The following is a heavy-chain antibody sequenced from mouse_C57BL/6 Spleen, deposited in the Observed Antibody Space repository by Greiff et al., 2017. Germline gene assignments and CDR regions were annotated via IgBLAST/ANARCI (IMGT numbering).Heavy chain of an antibody. V-gene: IGHV1-7*01. J-gene: IGHJ1*03. Sequence: QVQLQQSGAELAKPGASVKLSCKASGYTFTSYWMHWVKQRPGQGLEWIGYINPSSGYTKYNQKFKDKATLTADKSSSTAYMQLSSLTCEDSAVYYCAPTPVEARGYFDVWGTGTTVTVSS. CDR3: APTPVEARGYFDV. CDR1: GYTFTSYW. D-gene: IGHD1-1*01. CDR2: INPSSGYT.